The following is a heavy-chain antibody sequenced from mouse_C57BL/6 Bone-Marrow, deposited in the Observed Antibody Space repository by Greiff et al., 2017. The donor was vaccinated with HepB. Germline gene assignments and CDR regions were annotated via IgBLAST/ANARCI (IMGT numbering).Heavy chain of an antibody. CDR2: IYPRSGNT. Sequence: VQLQQSGAELARPGASVKLSCKASGYTFTSYGISWVKQRTGQGLEWIGEIYPRSGNTYYNEKFKGKATLTADKSSSTAYMELRSLTSEDSAVYFCERGRGYGPLAYWAKGLWSLSLQ. D-gene: IGHD2-2*01. V-gene: IGHV1-81*01. CDR3: ERGRGYGPLAY. J-gene: IGHJ3*01. CDR1: GYTFTSYG.